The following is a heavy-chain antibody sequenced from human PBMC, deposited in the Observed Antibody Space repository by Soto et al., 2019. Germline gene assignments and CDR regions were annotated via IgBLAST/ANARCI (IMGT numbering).Heavy chain of an antibody. CDR3: ARDNGGGWYYFDS. J-gene: IGHJ4*02. CDR1: GFTVSDNY. D-gene: IGHD6-19*01. Sequence: PGGSLRLSCAASGFTVSDNYMTWVRQAPGKGLEWVSVLYSAGNAYYADSVQGRFTISRDDSKNTLYLQMNRLRAEDTAVYYCARDNGGGWYYFDSWGQGTLVTVSS. V-gene: IGHV3-53*01. CDR2: LYSAGNA.